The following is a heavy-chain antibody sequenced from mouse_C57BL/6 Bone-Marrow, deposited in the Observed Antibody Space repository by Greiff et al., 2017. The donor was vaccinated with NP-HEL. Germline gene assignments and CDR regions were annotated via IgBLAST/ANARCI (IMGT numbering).Heavy chain of an antibody. CDR1: GYTFTDYY. J-gene: IGHJ2*01. CDR3: ARSVRYYSYYFDY. V-gene: IGHV1-19*01. CDR2: INPYNGGT. D-gene: IGHD1-1*01. Sequence: EVQLQQSGPVLVKPGASVKMSCKASGYTFTDYYMNWVKQSHGKSLEWIGVINPYNGGTSYNQKFKGKATLTVDKSSSTAYMELNSLTSEDSAVYYCARSVRYYSYYFDYWGQGTTLTVSS.